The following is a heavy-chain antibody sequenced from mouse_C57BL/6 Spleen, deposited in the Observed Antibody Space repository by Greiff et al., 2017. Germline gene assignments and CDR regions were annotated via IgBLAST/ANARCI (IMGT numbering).Heavy chain of an antibody. D-gene: IGHD2-5*01. CDR1: GYTFTSYW. J-gene: IGHJ2*01. CDR3: ARRDYSNFFDY. Sequence: QVQLQQPGAELVKPGASVKLSCKASGYTFTSYWMQWVKQRPGQGLEWIGEIDPSDSYTNYNQKFKGKATLTVDTSSRTAYMQLGSLTSEDSAVYYCARRDYSNFFDYWGQGTTLTVSS. CDR2: IDPSDSYT. V-gene: IGHV1-50*01.